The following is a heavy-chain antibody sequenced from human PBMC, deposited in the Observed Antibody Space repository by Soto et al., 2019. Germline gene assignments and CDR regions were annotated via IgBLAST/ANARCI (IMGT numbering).Heavy chain of an antibody. CDR2: IYPGDSDT. J-gene: IGHJ6*02. Sequence: GESLKISCKGSGYSFTSYWIGWVRQMPGKGLEWMGIIYPGDSDTRYSPSFQGQVTISADKSISTAYLQWSSLKASDTAMYYCATHKSHCSSTSCYTWDYYYYGMDVWGQATTVTVSS. D-gene: IGHD2-2*02. CDR1: GYSFTSYW. CDR3: ATHKSHCSSTSCYTWDYYYYGMDV. V-gene: IGHV5-51*01.